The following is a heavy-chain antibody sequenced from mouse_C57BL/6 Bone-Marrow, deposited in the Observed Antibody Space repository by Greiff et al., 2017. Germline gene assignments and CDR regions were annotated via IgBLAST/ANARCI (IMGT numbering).Heavy chain of an antibody. CDR2: IYPGSGST. J-gene: IGHJ2*01. V-gene: IGHV1-55*01. Sequence: QVQLQQPGAELVQPGASVKMSCKASGYTFTSYWLTWVKQRPGQGLEWIGDIYPGSGSTIYNEKFTSKATLTVDTSSSTAYMQLSSLTSEDSAVYYCARSLYDGYFYFDYWGQGTTLTVSA. D-gene: IGHD2-3*01. CDR1: GYTFTSYW. CDR3: ARSLYDGYFYFDY.